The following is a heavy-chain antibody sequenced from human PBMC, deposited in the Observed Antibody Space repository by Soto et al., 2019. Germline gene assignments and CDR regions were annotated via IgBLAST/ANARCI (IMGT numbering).Heavy chain of an antibody. D-gene: IGHD3-16*02. V-gene: IGHV3-30*18. Sequence: GWSLRLSCAASVFSFSSYGMHWVRQAPGKGLEWGAVISYDGSNKYYADSVKVRFTISRHNSKNKLYLQMNSLRGEDTAVYYCAKDGRVAYDYVWGSYRPSWFDPWGQGTLVTVSS. CDR2: ISYDGSNK. J-gene: IGHJ5*02. CDR1: VFSFSSYG. CDR3: AKDGRVAYDYVWGSYRPSWFDP.